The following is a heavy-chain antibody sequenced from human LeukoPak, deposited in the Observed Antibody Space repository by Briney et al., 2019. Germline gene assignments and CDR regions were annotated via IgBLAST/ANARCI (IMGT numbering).Heavy chain of an antibody. J-gene: IGHJ5*01. CDR2: IYHGSA. CDR1: DDSVSSSRYY. CDR3: AREGGRQWLVSGALDS. Sequence: PSETLSLTCTVSDDSVSSSRYYWTWIRQPPGKGLEWIGYIYHGSATYNPSLESRVTLSMDTSKSQYSPKMTSVTAADTAVYYCAREGGRQWLVSGALDSWGQGTLVTVSS. V-gene: IGHV4-61*01. D-gene: IGHD6-19*01.